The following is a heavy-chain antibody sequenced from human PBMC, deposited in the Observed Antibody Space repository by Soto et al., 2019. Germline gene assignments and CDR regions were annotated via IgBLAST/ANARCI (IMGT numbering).Heavy chain of an antibody. D-gene: IGHD3-22*01. V-gene: IGHV1-46*01. CDR3: ARETTREDSSGYTLRGNYYYGMDV. CDR1: GYTFTSYY. Sequence: GASVKVSCKASGYTFTSYYMHWVRQAPGQGLEWMGIINPSGGSTSYAQKFQGRVTMTRDTSTSTVYMELSSLRSEDTAVYYCARETTREDSSGYTLRGNYYYGMDVWGQGTTVTVSS. J-gene: IGHJ6*02. CDR2: INPSGGST.